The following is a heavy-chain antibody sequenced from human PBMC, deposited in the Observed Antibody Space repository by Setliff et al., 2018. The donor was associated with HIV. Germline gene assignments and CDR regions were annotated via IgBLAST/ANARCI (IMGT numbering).Heavy chain of an antibody. J-gene: IGHJ4*02. CDR1: GGSISSGGYY. Sequence: PSETLSLTCTVSGGSISSGGYYWNWIRQHPGKGLEWIGYIYYSGSTYYNPSLKSRVTISVDTSKNQFSLKLSSVTAADTAVYYCARDTRIAATGTYYFDYWGRGTLVTVSS. D-gene: IGHD6-13*01. CDR3: ARDTRIAATGTYYFDY. V-gene: IGHV4-31*03. CDR2: IYYSGST.